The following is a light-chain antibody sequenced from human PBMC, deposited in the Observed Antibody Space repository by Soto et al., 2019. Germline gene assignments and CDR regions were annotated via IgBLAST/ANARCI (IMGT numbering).Light chain of an antibody. CDR1: QSVSSN. Sequence: EIVITQSPATLSVSPGERATLSCRASQSVSSNLAWYQQKPGQAPRLLIYGASTRATGIPARFSGSGSGTEFTLTISSLQPEDFAVYYCQQHNNWPLTFGQGTRLEIK. J-gene: IGKJ5*01. V-gene: IGKV3-15*01. CDR3: QQHNNWPLT. CDR2: GAS.